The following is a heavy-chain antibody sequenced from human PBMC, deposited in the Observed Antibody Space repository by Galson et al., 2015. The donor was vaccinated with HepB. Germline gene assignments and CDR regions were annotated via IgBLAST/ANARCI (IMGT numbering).Heavy chain of an antibody. Sequence: SLRLSCAASGFTFSSYWMSWVRQAPGKGLEWVANIKQDGSEKYYVDSVKGRFTISRDNAKNSLYLQMNSLRAEDTAVYYCASHTRLLDYGGPLYFDYWGQGTLVTVSS. CDR2: IKQDGSEK. D-gene: IGHD4-23*01. J-gene: IGHJ4*02. V-gene: IGHV3-7*03. CDR3: ASHTRLLDYGGPLYFDY. CDR1: GFTFSSYW.